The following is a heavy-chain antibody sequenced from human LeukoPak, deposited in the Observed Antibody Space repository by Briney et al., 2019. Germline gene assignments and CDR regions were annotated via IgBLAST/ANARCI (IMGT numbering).Heavy chain of an antibody. CDR3: ARGSIATRPTFFDY. J-gene: IGHJ4*02. Sequence: PGGSLRLSCAASGFTFSSHNINWVRQAPGKGLEWVSSISSSSSYTYYADSVKGRFTISRDNAKNSLYLQMDSLRDEDTAVYYCARGSIATRPTFFDYWGQGTLVTVSS. CDR1: GFTFSSHN. D-gene: IGHD6-6*01. CDR2: ISSSSSYT. V-gene: IGHV3-21*01.